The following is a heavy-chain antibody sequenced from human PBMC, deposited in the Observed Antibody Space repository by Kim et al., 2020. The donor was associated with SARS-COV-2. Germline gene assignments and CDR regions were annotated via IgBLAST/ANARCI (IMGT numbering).Heavy chain of an antibody. Sequence: GGSLRLSCAASGFTFSNAWMSWVRQAPGKGLEWVGRIKSKTDGGTTDYAAPVKDRFTISRDDSKNTLYLQMNSLKTEDTAVYYCTTASVLRFFEGYYYYYMDVWGKGTTVTVSS. CDR2: IKSKTDGGTT. CDR3: TTASVLRFFEGYYYYYMDV. CDR1: GFTFSNAW. J-gene: IGHJ6*03. V-gene: IGHV3-15*01. D-gene: IGHD3-3*01.